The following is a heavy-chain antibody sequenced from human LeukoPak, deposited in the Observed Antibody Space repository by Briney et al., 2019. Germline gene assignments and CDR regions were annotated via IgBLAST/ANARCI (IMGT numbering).Heavy chain of an antibody. CDR2: IYYSGST. V-gene: IGHV4-59*01. J-gene: IGHJ6*02. Sequence: SETLSLTCTVSGGSISSYYWSWIRQPPGKGLEWIGYIYYSGSTNYNPSLKSRVTISVDTSKNQFSLKLSSVTAADTAVYYCARAEGNHNYYYGMDVWGQGTTVTVSS. CDR1: GGSISSYY. CDR3: ARAEGNHNYYYGMDV.